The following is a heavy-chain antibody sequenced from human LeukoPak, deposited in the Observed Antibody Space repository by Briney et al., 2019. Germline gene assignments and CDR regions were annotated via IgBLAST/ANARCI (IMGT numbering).Heavy chain of an antibody. D-gene: IGHD6-13*01. CDR3: RHYSSSWGARTNAFDI. CDR1: GFTVSSNY. J-gene: IGHJ3*02. Sequence: GGSLRLSCAASGFTVSSNYMSWVRQAPGKGLEWVSVISGSGGSTYYADSVKGRFTISRDNSKNTLYLQMNSLRAEDTAVYYGRHYSSSWGARTNAFDIWGQGTMVTVSS. CDR2: ISGSGGST. V-gene: IGHV3-23*01.